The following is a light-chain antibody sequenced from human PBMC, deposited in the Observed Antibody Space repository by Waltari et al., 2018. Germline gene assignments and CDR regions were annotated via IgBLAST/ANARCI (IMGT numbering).Light chain of an antibody. CDR1: SSDVGGYNY. CDR3: ASYTSSSTWV. CDR2: DVT. V-gene: IGLV2-14*03. Sequence: QSALTQPASVSGSPGQSITISCSGTSSDVGGYNYVSWYQQHPNKAPKVIIFDVTKRPSGVSNRFSGSKSGNTATLTISGLQTEYEADYFCASYTSSSTWVFGGGTKVTVL. J-gene: IGLJ3*02.